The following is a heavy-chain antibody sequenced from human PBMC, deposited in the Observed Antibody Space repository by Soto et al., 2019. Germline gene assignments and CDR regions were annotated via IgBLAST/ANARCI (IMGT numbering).Heavy chain of an antibody. CDR1: GGSFSGYY. CDR2: INHDGTT. Sequence: SETLSLTCAVYGGSFSGYYWSWIRQPPGKGLEWIGEINHDGTTNYNPSLKSRVTISLDMSKNQFSLNLSSVTAADTTVYYCARTVTTSRKRGFDIWGQGTMVTVSS. V-gene: IGHV4-34*01. J-gene: IGHJ3*02. CDR3: ARTVTTSRKRGFDI. D-gene: IGHD4-17*01.